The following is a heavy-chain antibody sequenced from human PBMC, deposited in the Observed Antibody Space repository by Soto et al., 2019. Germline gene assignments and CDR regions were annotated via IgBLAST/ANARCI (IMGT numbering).Heavy chain of an antibody. V-gene: IGHV3-48*01. CDR2: ISSSSSTI. Sequence: EVQLVESGGGLVQPGGSLRLSCAASGFTFSSYSMNWVRQAPGKGLEWVSYISSSSSTIYYADSVKGRFTISRDNAKNSLYLQMNSLRAEDTAVYYCARGDKNYYYYYMDVSVKGTTVTVSS. CDR3: ARGDKNYYYYYMDV. CDR1: GFTFSSYS. J-gene: IGHJ6*03.